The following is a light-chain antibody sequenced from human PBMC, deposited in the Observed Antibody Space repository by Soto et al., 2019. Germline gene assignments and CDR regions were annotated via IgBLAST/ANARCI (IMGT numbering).Light chain of an antibody. CDR3: QQTDTTPLE. Sequence: IQVTQSPSSLSASVGDRVTITCRASQDIRNELSWYQQKPGKAPKFLIYAASTLQSGVPSRFTGSRSETNFTRIFSSLQVEDFALYYYQQTDTTPLEFGGGTKVDIK. V-gene: IGKV1-39*01. CDR2: AAS. CDR1: QDIRNE. J-gene: IGKJ4*02.